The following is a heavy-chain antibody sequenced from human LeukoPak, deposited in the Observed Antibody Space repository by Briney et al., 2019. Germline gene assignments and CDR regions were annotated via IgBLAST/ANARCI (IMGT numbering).Heavy chain of an antibody. D-gene: IGHD3-3*01. CDR3: AKDVGFLEWLVCFDY. J-gene: IGHJ4*02. V-gene: IGHV3-23*01. CDR1: GFTFSSYA. Sequence: GGPLRLSCAANGFTFSSYAMSWVRQAPGKGLEWVSGISGSGGSTYYAVSVKGRFTISRDNSKNTLYLQMNGLRAEDTALYYCAKDVGFLEWLVCFDYWGQGTLVTVSS. CDR2: ISGSGGST.